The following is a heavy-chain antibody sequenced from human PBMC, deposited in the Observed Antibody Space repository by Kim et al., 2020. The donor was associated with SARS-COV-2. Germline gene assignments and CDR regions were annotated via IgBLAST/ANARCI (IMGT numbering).Heavy chain of an antibody. J-gene: IGHJ4*02. D-gene: IGHD3-22*01. CDR1: GYTFTSYA. Sequence: ASVKVSCKASGYTFTSYAMHWVRQAPGQRLEWMGWINAGNGNTKYSQKFQGRVTITRDTSASTAYMELSSLRSEDTAVYYCARAEGADYYDSSGYLGNYWGQGTLVTVSS. CDR2: INAGNGNT. CDR3: ARAEGADYYDSSGYLGNY. V-gene: IGHV1-3*01.